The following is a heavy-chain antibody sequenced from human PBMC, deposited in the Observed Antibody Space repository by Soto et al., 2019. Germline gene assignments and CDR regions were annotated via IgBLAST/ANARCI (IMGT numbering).Heavy chain of an antibody. CDR1: GFTFSDSW. V-gene: IGHV3-7*01. CDR3: SKDRRGGRAVLDS. D-gene: IGHD2-8*01. J-gene: IGHJ4*02. Sequence: GGSLRLSCTASGFTFSDSWMTWVRQAPGKGLEWVARIKPDESEKKYADSVKGRFSISRDNPKNTLHLQMNSLRAEDTAVYYCSKDRRGGRAVLDSWGQGTPVTVSP. CDR2: IKPDESEK.